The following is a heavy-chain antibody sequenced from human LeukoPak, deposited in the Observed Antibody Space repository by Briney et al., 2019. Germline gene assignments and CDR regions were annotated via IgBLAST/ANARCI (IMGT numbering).Heavy chain of an antibody. V-gene: IGHV4-61*02. CDR3: ARGNMVRGVSLDY. CDR2: IYTSGST. CDR1: GGSISSGSYY. J-gene: IGHJ4*02. Sequence: SETLSLTCTVSGGSISSGSYYWSWIRQPAGKGLEWIGRIYTSGSTNYNPSLKSRVTISVDTSKNQFSLKLSSVTAADTAVYYCARGNMVRGVSLDYWGQGTLVTVSS. D-gene: IGHD3-10*01.